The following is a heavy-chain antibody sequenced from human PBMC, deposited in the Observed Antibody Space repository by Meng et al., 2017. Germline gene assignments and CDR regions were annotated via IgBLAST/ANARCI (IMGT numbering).Heavy chain of an antibody. CDR1: GFTFSTYN. D-gene: IGHD3/OR15-3a*01. CDR2: INDDGSST. J-gene: IGHJ4*02. V-gene: IGHV3-74*01. CDR3: ARDLNWVVWDY. Sequence: GLLVGSGGGLIQPGGSLSLSCAASGFTFSTYNMHWVRQAPGKGLVWVSRINDDGSSTTYTDSVRGRFTISRDNAKNTLYLQMNSLRAEDTAVYYCARDLNWVVWDYWGQGTLVTVSS.